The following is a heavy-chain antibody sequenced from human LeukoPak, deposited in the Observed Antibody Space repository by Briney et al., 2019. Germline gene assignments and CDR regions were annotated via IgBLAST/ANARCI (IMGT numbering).Heavy chain of an antibody. D-gene: IGHD2-15*01. V-gene: IGHV3-33*01. CDR3: ARGFLRYCSGGSCYGMDV. J-gene: IGHJ6*02. CDR2: IWYDGSNK. Sequence: PGGPLRLSCAASGFTFSSYGMLWVRQAPGKGLEWVAVIWYDGSNKYYADSVKGRFTISRDNSKNTLYLQMNSLRAEDTAVYYCARGFLRYCSGGSCYGMDVWGQGTTVTVSS. CDR1: GFTFSSYG.